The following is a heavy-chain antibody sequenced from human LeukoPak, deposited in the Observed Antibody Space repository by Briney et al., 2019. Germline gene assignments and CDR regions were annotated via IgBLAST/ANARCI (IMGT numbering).Heavy chain of an antibody. J-gene: IGHJ5*02. CDR1: GGSISSSSYY. V-gene: IGHV4-39*07. Sequence: SETLSFTCTVSGGSISSSSYYWGWIRQPPGKGLEWIGSIYYSGSTYYNPSLKSRIILSVDTSKNQFSLKLSSVTAADTAVYYCARAGKGSIAVPFDPWGQGTLVTVSS. CDR3: ARAGKGSIAVPFDP. CDR2: IYYSGST. D-gene: IGHD6-6*01.